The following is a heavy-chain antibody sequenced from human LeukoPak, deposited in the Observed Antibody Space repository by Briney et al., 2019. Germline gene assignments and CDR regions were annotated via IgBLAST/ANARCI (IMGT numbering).Heavy chain of an antibody. J-gene: IGHJ5*01. CDR1: GFTFSSYS. CDR2: YSGSAGST. CDR3: AKDRYCSSTSCQTFDS. Sequence: GGSLRLSCAASGFTFSSYSMNWVRQAPGKGLEWVSGYSGSAGSTYYADSVKGRFTISRDNSKNTLYLQMHSLRAEDTAVYYCAKDRYCSSTSCQTFDSWGQGTLVTVSS. V-gene: IGHV3-23*01. D-gene: IGHD2-2*01.